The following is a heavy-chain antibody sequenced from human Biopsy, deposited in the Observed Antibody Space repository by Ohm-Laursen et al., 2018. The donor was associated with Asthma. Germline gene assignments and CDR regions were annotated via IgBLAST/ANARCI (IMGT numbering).Heavy chain of an antibody. V-gene: IGHV1-8*01. Sequence: GASVKVSCKASGYTFTSYDINWVRQATGQGLEWMGWMNPNSGNTGYAQKFQGRVTMTRNTSISTAYMELSSLRSEDTAVYYCVRDGARIAIFGVGDYFDYWGQGTLVTVSS. CDR2: MNPNSGNT. J-gene: IGHJ4*02. CDR3: VRDGARIAIFGVGDYFDY. CDR1: GYTFTSYD. D-gene: IGHD3-3*01.